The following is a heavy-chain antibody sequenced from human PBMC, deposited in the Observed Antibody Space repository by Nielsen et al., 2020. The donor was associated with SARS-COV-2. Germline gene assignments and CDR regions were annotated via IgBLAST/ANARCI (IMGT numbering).Heavy chain of an antibody. CDR2: ISWNSGSI. D-gene: IGHD6-13*01. V-gene: IGHV3-9*01. J-gene: IGHJ6*02. CDR3: AKARQSRIAAAAPPKNGMDV. Sequence: SLKISCAASGFTFDDYAMHWVRQAPGKGLEWVSGISWNSGSIGYADSVKGRFTISRDNSKNTLYLQMNSLRAEDTAVYYCAKARQSRIAAAAPPKNGMDVWGQGTTVTVSS. CDR1: GFTFDDYA.